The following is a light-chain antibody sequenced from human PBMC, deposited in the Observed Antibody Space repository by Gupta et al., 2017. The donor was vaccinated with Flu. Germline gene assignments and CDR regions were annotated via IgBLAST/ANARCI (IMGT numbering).Light chain of an antibody. CDR1: SSNIGSYY. J-gene: IGLJ2*01. V-gene: IGLV1-44*01. CDR3: AAWDDSLNVA. Sequence: QRVTISCAGSSSNIGSYYVNWYQQLPGTAPKLLIYGSNQRPSGVPDRFSGSRSGTSASLAISGLQAEDEADYYCAAWDDSLNVAFGGGTKLTVL. CDR2: GSN.